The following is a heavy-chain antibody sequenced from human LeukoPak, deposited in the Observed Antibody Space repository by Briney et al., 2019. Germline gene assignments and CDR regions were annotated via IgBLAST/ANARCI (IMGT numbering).Heavy chain of an antibody. J-gene: IGHJ2*01. CDR1: GVSITTYY. CDR2: IYYSGST. CDR3: ARFPHGSGKGYWYFDL. V-gene: IGHV4-59*01. D-gene: IGHD3-10*01. Sequence: SETLSLTCTVSGVSITTYYWSWIRQPPGKGLEWIGYIYYSGSTNYNPSLKSRVTISVDTSKNQFSLKLSSVTAADTAVYYCARFPHGSGKGYWYFDLWGRGTLVTVSS.